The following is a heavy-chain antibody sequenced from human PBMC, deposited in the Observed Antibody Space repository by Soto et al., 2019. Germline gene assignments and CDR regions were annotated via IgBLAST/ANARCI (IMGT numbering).Heavy chain of an antibody. CDR1: GFTFSSYG. Sequence: PGGSLRLSCAASGFTFSSYGMHWVRQAPGKGLEWVAVISYDGSNKYYADSVKGRFTISRDNSKNTLYLQMNSLRAEDTAVYYCAKSGGSQSYGMDGWGQGTTATVS. CDR2: ISYDGSNK. V-gene: IGHV3-30*18. D-gene: IGHD2-15*01. CDR3: AKSGGSQSYGMDG. J-gene: IGHJ6*02.